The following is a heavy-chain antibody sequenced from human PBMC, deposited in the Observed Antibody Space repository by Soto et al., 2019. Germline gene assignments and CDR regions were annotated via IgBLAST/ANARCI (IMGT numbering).Heavy chain of an antibody. J-gene: IGHJ4*02. V-gene: IGHV2-5*02. CDR2: IYWDDDK. CDR1: GFSLSTSGVG. CDR3: GGYDSSGYTSNYFDY. D-gene: IGHD3-22*01. Sequence: QITLKESGPTLVKPTQTLTLTCTFSGFSLSTSGVGVGWIRQPPGKALEWLALIYWDDDKRYSPSLKSRLTITQETSKNQVVLTMTNMDPVDTATYYCGGYDSSGYTSNYFDYWGQGTLVTVSS.